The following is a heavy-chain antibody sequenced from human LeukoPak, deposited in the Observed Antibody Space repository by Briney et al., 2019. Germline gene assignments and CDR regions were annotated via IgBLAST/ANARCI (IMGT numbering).Heavy chain of an antibody. CDR3: AKVKQLVADY. V-gene: IGHV3-30-3*01. Sequence: PGGSLRLSCAASGFTFSSYAMHWVRQAPGKGLEWVAVISYDGSNKYYADSVKGRFTISRDNSKNTLYLQMNSLRAEDTAVYYCAKVKQLVADYWGQGTLVTVSS. J-gene: IGHJ4*02. CDR1: GFTFSSYA. CDR2: ISYDGSNK. D-gene: IGHD6-6*01.